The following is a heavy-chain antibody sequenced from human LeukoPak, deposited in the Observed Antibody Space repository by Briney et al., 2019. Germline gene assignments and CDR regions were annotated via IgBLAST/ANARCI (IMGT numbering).Heavy chain of an antibody. V-gene: IGHV1-69*06. D-gene: IGHD3-22*01. CDR3: ARANYYDNSGSFDY. Sequence: GASVKVSCKASGGTFSSYAISWVRQAPGQGLEWMGGIIPIFGTANYAQKFQGRVTITADKSTSTAYMELSSLRSEDTAVYYCARANYYDNSGSFDYWGQGTLVTVSS. J-gene: IGHJ4*02. CDR1: GGTFSSYA. CDR2: IIPIFGTA.